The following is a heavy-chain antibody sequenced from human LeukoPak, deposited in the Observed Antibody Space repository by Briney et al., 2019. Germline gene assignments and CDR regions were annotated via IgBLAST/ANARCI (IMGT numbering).Heavy chain of an antibody. D-gene: IGHD6-19*01. CDR2: IYNSGST. CDR1: GGSISRYY. CDR3: ARGGWYSDY. Sequence: PSETLSLTCTHPGGSISRYYSRWIRHPPGKGLEWIGYIYNSGSTEYNPSLKSRVTMSMDTSKNEFSLKLSSVTAADTAVYYCARGGWYSDYWGQGTLVTVSS. V-gene: IGHV4-59*01. J-gene: IGHJ4*02.